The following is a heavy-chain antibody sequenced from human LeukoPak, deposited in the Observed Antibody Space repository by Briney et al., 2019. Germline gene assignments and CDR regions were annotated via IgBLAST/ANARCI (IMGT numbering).Heavy chain of an antibody. V-gene: IGHV1-2*02. D-gene: IGHD3-3*01. CDR1: GYTFTGYY. CDR3: ARSERLLQPFDY. Sequence: ASVKVPCKASGYTFTGYYMHWVRQAPGQGLEWMGWINPNSGGTNYAQKFQGRVTMTRDTSISTAYMELSRLRSDDTAVYYCARSERLLQPFDYWGQGTLVTVSS. CDR2: INPNSGGT. J-gene: IGHJ4*02.